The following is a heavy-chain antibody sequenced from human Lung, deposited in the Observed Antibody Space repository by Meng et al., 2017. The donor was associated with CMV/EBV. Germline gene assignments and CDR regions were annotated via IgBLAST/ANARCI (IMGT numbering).Heavy chain of an antibody. CDR3: ARVEVGITSGDY. D-gene: IGHD1-26*01. J-gene: IGHJ4*02. CDR2: INAYNGDP. CDR1: GYTFTNYG. V-gene: IGHV1-18*01. Sequence: QAQLVQYGGEVKKPGGSVKVSCKASGYTFTNYGINWVRQAPGQGLEWMGWINAYNGDPNYAQTLQGRVTMTTDTSTSTAYMELRSLRSDDTAVYYCARVEVGITSGDYWGQGTLVTVSS.